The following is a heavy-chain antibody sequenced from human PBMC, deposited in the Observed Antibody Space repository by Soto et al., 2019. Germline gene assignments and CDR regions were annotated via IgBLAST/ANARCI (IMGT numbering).Heavy chain of an antibody. CDR2: ITTYNGNT. D-gene: IGHD3-10*01. J-gene: IGHJ4*02. V-gene: IGHV1-18*01. CDR1: GYTFTSYG. Sequence: DSVKVSCKASGYTFTSYGITWVRQAPGQGLEWMGWITTYNGNTHYEQKYQGRVTMTTDTSTSTAYMELWSLRSDDTAVYYCARVGDYGSFYFFDFCGPGPLVTL. CDR3: ARVGDYGSFYFFDF.